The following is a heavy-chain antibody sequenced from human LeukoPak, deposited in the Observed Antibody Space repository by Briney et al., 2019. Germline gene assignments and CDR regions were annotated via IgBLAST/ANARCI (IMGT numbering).Heavy chain of an antibody. V-gene: IGHV4-38-2*02. D-gene: IGHD1-26*01. CDR3: ARHLRQVGFDP. Sequence: PSETLSLTCTVSGYSITSGYYWGWIRQPPGKGLEWIGSIYYSGSTYYNPSLKSRVTISVDTSKNQFSLKLSSVTAADTAVYYCARHLRQVGFDPWGQGTLVTVSS. CDR1: GYSITSGYY. J-gene: IGHJ5*02. CDR2: IYYSGST.